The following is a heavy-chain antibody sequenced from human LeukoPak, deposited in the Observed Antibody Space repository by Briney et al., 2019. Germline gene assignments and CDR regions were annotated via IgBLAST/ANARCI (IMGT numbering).Heavy chain of an antibody. Sequence: ETLSLTCTVSGGSIRSSYYYWGWIRQPPGKGLEWVSAISGSGGNTYYADSVKGRFTISRDNSKNTLYLQMNSLRAEDTAVYYCAKGRYCGSSSCYRYYGMDVWGQGTTVTVSS. J-gene: IGHJ6*02. CDR1: GGSIRSSYYY. CDR3: AKGRYCGSSSCYRYYGMDV. V-gene: IGHV3-23*01. D-gene: IGHD2-2*01. CDR2: ISGSGGNT.